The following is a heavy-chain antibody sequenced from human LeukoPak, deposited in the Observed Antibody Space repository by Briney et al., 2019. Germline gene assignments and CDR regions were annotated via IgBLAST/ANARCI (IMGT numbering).Heavy chain of an antibody. Sequence: SETLSLTCAVYGGSFSGYYWSWIRQPPGKGLEWIGEINHSGSTNYNPSLKSRVTISVDTSKNQFSLKLSSVTAADTAVYDCARGYSPAFDIWGQGTMVTVSS. D-gene: IGHD2-21*01. CDR1: GGSFSGYY. CDR2: INHSGST. CDR3: ARGYSPAFDI. V-gene: IGHV4-34*01. J-gene: IGHJ3*02.